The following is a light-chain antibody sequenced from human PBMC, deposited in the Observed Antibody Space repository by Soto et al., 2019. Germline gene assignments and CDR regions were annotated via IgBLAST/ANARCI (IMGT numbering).Light chain of an antibody. Sequence: EIVLTQSPGTLSLSPGEGATVSCRASQSVGSSYLAWYQQKPGRAPRLLIYGTSNRATGIPDRFSGSGSGTDFTLTISRLEPEDFAVYYCQQYDDSRTFGQGTKVEIK. CDR2: GTS. CDR3: QQYDDSRT. V-gene: IGKV3-20*01. CDR1: QSVGSSY. J-gene: IGKJ1*01.